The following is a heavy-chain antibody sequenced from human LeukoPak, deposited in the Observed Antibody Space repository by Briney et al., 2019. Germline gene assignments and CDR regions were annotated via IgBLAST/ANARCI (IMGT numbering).Heavy chain of an antibody. J-gene: IGHJ5*02. D-gene: IGHD1-1*01. CDR1: GGSMTTYA. CDR3: ARYDPGYSDT. Sequence: PSETLSLTCVVSGGSMTTYAWSWIRQSAGKGLEWIGRFYSSGTNYYNPSLKSRVSMSLDTFKKEFSLEMRSVTAANTAVYYWARYDPGYSDTWGQGILVTVSS. V-gene: IGHV4-59*10. CDR2: FYSSGTN.